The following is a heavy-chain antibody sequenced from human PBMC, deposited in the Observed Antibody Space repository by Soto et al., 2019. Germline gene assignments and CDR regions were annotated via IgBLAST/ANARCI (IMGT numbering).Heavy chain of an antibody. V-gene: IGHV4-38-2*01. CDR3: ARGYYDTSGFYDDAFHY. J-gene: IGHJ4*02. CDR2: IYHTGST. Sequence: PSETLSLTCAVSGYSISSGYYWGCIRQPPGKGLEWIGNIYHTGSTYYNPSLKSRVTISLDTSKKQFSVKLNFVTDEETAVYFCARGYYDTSGFYDDAFHYWGEGTMVTVSS. CDR1: GYSISSGYY. D-gene: IGHD3-22*01.